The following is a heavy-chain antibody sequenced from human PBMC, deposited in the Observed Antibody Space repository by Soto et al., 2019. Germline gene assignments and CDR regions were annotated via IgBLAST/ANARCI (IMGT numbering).Heavy chain of an antibody. CDR1: GYSFTSYW. J-gene: IGHJ6*02. Sequence: AESLTISCKVSGYSFTSYWIGWVLQMPGKGLEWMGIIYPGDSDTRYSPSFQGQVTISADKSISTAYLQWSSLKASDTAMYYCARLRYSSYLNYYYHYGMEVWGQGTTVTVS. CDR3: ARLRYSSYLNYYYHYGMEV. D-gene: IGHD6-6*01. CDR2: IYPGDSDT. V-gene: IGHV5-51*01.